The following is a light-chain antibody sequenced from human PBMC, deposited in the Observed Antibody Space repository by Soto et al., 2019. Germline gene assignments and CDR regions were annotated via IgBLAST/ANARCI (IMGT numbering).Light chain of an antibody. V-gene: IGKV3D-20*02. J-gene: IGKJ4*01. CDR1: QSVSGSY. CDR2: GAS. CDR3: QQRSVWPLT. Sequence: LSQSAGTLSLSPGERATLSCRAIQSVSGSYLAWYQQKPGQAPRLLIYGASTRAAGIPDRFSGSGSGTDFSLIISSLEPEDFTVYYCQQRSVWPLTFGGGTKVDI.